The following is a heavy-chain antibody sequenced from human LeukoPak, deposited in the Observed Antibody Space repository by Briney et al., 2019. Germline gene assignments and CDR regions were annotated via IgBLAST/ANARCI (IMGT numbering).Heavy chain of an antibody. J-gene: IGHJ6*02. Sequence: PGGSLRLSCAASGFTFSSYAMHWVRQAPGKGLEWVAVISYDGSNKYYADSVKGRFTTSRDNSKNTLYLQMNSLRAEDTAVYYCARDLGDDSSGYYYYYYGMDVWGRGTTVTVSS. CDR3: ARDLGDDSSGYYYYYYGMDV. CDR2: ISYDGSNK. D-gene: IGHD3-22*01. CDR1: GFTFSSYA. V-gene: IGHV3-30-3*01.